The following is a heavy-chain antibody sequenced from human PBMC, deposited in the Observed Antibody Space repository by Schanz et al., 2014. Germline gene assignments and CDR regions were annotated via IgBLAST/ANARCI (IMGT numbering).Heavy chain of an antibody. CDR1: GGSISSGDYS. CDR2: INHGGRT. D-gene: IGHD3-10*01. J-gene: IGHJ5*02. V-gene: IGHV4-30-2*01. Sequence: QLLLQESGSGLVNPSQTLSLTCAVSGGSISSGDYSWSWIRQPPGQGLEWIGDINHGGRTYYNPSLESRVPIALDRSENHFSLRLDYVTAADTAVYYCARATFGFYGSGSFYVWFDPWGQGTLVTVSS. CDR3: ARATFGFYGSGSFYVWFDP.